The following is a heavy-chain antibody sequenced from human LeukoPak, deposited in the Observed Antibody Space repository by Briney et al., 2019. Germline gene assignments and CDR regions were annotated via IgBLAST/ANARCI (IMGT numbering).Heavy chain of an antibody. J-gene: IGHJ4*02. CDR2: INPNSGGT. V-gene: IGHV1-2*02. CDR3: ARTRSGELLGAFDY. CDR1: GYTFTGYY. Sequence: ASVKVSCKASGYTFTGYYMRWVRQAPGQGLEWMGWINPNSGGTNYAQKFQGRVTMTRDTSISTAYMELSRLRSDDTAVYYCARTRSGELLGAFDYWGQGTLVTVSS. D-gene: IGHD3-10*01.